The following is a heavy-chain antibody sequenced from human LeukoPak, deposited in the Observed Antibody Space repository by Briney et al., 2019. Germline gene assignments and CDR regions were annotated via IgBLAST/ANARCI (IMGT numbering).Heavy chain of an antibody. Sequence: QTGGSLRLSCAASGFTFSSYAMSWVRQAPGKGLEWVSAISGSGGSTYYADSVKGRFTISRDNSKNTLYLQMNSLRAEDTAVYYCAKVSLYYYDSSGYLDYWGQGTLVTVSS. V-gene: IGHV3-23*01. J-gene: IGHJ4*02. D-gene: IGHD3-22*01. CDR2: ISGSGGST. CDR1: GFTFSSYA. CDR3: AKVSLYYYDSSGYLDY.